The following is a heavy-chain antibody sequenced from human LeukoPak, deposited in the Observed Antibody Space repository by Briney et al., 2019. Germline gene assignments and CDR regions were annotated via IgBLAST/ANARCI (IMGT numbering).Heavy chain of an antibody. V-gene: IGHV1-18*04. Sequence: GASVKVSCKASGYTFTSYYMHWVRQAPGQGLERMGWISAYNGNTNYAQKLQGRVTMTTDTSTSTAYMELRGLRSDDTAVYYCAREGQYDYVWGSYRYYFDYWGQGTLVTVSS. CDR2: ISAYNGNT. D-gene: IGHD3-16*02. CDR3: AREGQYDYVWGSYRYYFDY. CDR1: GYTFTSYY. J-gene: IGHJ4*02.